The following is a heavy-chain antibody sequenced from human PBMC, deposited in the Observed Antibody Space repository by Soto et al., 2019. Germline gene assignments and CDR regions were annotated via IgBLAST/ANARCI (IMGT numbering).Heavy chain of an antibody. CDR1: GFTFSSFW. CDR2: INTDGSST. D-gene: IGHD3-10*01. J-gene: IGHJ4*02. CDR3: AKRGVDTFGLSY. V-gene: IGHV3-74*01. Sequence: EVQLVESGGGLVQPGWSLRLSCAVSGFTFSSFWMHWVRQAPGEGLVWVSRINTDGSSTSYADSVKGRFTISRDNAKNILYLQMNSLRVEDTAMYYCAKRGVDTFGLSYWGQGTLVTVSS.